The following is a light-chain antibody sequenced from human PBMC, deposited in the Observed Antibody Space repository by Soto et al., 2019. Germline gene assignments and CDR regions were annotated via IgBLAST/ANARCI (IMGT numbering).Light chain of an antibody. J-gene: IGKJ5*01. CDR2: HAS. CDR3: QQYKNWPL. CDR1: QSVNSK. V-gene: IGKV3D-15*01. Sequence: DIVMTQSPATLSLSPGERGTLSCRASQSVNSKLAWYKQKPGQSPRLVIYHASTRATGIPARISGSGFGTEFILTISSLQSEEFAVDYCQQYKNWPLFGQGTRLEIK.